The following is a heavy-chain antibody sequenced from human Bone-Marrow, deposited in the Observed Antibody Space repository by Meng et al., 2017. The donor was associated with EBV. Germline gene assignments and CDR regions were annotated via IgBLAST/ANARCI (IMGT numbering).Heavy chain of an antibody. D-gene: IGHD2-15*01. V-gene: IGHV3-21*01. CDR2: ISSSSSSYI. CDR1: GFTFSRDS. J-gene: IGHJ4*02. CDR3: ARGPVGYCSGGSCYFDY. Sequence: EVQLVESGGXLVKPGXPLRLSXAXSGFTFSRDSMNWVRQAPGKGLEWVSSISSSSSSYIYYADSVKGRFTISRDNAKNSLYLQMNSLRAEDTAVYYCARGPVGYCSGGSCYFDYWGQGTLVTISS.